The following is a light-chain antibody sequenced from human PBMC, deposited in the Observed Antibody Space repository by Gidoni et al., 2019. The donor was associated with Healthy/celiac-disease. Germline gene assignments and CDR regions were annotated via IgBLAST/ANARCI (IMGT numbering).Light chain of an antibody. CDR2: DAS. Sequence: IVLTPSPVSLSLSPGDRVTLPCRASQSVNSYLAWYQQKPGQAPRLLIYDASNRATGIPARFSGSGSETDFALTISSLESEDFAVYYCQQRSNWPLTFGGGTKVEIK. CDR1: QSVNSY. J-gene: IGKJ4*01. V-gene: IGKV3-11*01. CDR3: QQRSNWPLT.